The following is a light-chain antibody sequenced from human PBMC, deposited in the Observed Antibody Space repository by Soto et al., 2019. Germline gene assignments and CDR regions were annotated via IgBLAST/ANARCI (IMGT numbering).Light chain of an antibody. J-gene: IGLJ1*01. V-gene: IGLV1-40*01. CDR1: KSNIGAGFA. CDR3: QSYDSRLTGSYV. Sequence: QSVLTQPPSVSGAPGQRVTISCTGRKSNIGAGFAVHWYQHIPGAAPRLLIYDNTDCPSGVPDRFSASTSGTSASLTINGLQAEDEGDYYCQSYDSRLTGSYVFGTGTKVTVL. CDR2: DNT.